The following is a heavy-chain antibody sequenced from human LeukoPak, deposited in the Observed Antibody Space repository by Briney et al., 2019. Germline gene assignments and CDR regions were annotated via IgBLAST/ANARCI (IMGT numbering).Heavy chain of an antibody. CDR1: GGSFSGYY. CDR2: INQSGST. Sequence: SETLSLTCAVYGGSFSGYYWGWIRQPPGKGLEWIGQINQSGSTNYNPSLKSRVSISLDTSKNQFSLKLSSVTAADTAVYYCARRLKRMLRGVIRGSSDYYSHYYMDVWGKGTAVTISS. CDR3: ARRLKRMLRGVIRGSSDYYSHYYMDV. D-gene: IGHD3-10*01. V-gene: IGHV4-34*01. J-gene: IGHJ6*03.